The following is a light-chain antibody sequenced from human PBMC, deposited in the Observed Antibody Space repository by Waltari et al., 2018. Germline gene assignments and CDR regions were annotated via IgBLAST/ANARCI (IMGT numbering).Light chain of an antibody. CDR2: KVS. J-gene: IGKJ5*01. Sequence: MTQSPLSLSASVGDRVTVTCRASQSVSTHLNWYQHRPGPSPRRLIYKVSNRDFGVQDRFSGSGSGTDFTLKISRVEAEDVGVYYCMQGTHWPPITFGQGTRLEIK. CDR1: QSVSTH. CDR3: MQGTHWPPIT. V-gene: IGKV2-30*01.